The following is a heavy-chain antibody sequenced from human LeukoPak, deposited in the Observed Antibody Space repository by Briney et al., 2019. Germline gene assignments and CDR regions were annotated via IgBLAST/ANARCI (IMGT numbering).Heavy chain of an antibody. CDR2: INTKTWNP. CDR3: ARGIAVAGYLGLFDY. J-gene: IGHJ4*02. V-gene: IGHV7-4-1*02. Sequence: ASVKVSCKASGYTLTNYAMNWVRQAPGQGLEWMGWINTKTWNPTYAHGFTGRFVFSLDTSVSTAYLQISSLKAEDTAVYYCARGIAVAGYLGLFDYWGQGTLVTVSS. CDR1: GYTLTNYA. D-gene: IGHD6-19*01.